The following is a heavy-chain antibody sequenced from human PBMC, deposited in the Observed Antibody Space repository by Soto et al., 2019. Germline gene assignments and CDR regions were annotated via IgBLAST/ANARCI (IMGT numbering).Heavy chain of an antibody. D-gene: IGHD3-10*01. J-gene: IGHJ6*02. CDR3: ASTMVRGVTVYYYGMDV. Sequence: SETLSLTCTVSGGSISRYYWSWIRQPPWKGLEWIGYIYYSGSTNYNPSLKSRVTISVDTSKNQFSLKLSSVTAADTAVYYCASTMVRGVTVYYYGMDVWGQGTTVTVSS. CDR1: GGSISRYY. V-gene: IGHV4-59*01. CDR2: IYYSGST.